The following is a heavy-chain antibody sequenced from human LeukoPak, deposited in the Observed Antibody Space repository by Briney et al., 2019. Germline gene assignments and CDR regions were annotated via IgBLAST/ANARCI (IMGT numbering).Heavy chain of an antibody. J-gene: IGHJ4*02. Sequence: SETLSLTCALSGGSISSGGYSWSWIRQPAGKGLEWIGRIYTSGSTNYNPSLKSRVTISVDTSKNQFSLKLSSVTAADTAVYYCARGRQLERSFDYWGQGTLVTVSS. D-gene: IGHD1-1*01. CDR3: ARGRQLERSFDY. V-gene: IGHV4-61*02. CDR2: IYTSGST. CDR1: GGSISSGGYS.